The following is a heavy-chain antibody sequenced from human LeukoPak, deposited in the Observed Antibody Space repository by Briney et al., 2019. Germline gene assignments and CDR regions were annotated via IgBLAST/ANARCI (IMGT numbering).Heavy chain of an antibody. V-gene: IGHV3-23*01. CDR1: GFTFSSYA. Sequence: GGSLRLPCAASGFTFSSYAMSWVRQAPGKGLEWVSAISGSGGSTYYADSVKGRFTISRDNSKNTLYLQMNSLRAEDTAIYYCAKVIITGSFPDYFDNWGQGTLVTVSS. CDR3: AKVIITGSFPDYFDN. D-gene: IGHD1-14*01. CDR2: ISGSGGST. J-gene: IGHJ4*02.